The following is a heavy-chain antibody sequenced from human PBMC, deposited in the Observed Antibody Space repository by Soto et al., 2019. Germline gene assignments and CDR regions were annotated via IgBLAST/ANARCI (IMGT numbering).Heavy chain of an antibody. J-gene: IGHJ5*02. CDR3: ARGGRITIFGVVIASWFDP. CDR1: GGSISSGGYS. Sequence: SETLTLTCAVSGGSISSGGYSWSWIRQPPGKGLEWIGYIYHSGSTYYNPSLKSRVTISVDRSKIQFSLKLSSVTAADTAVYYCARGGRITIFGVVIASWFDPWGQGTLVTVSS. V-gene: IGHV4-30-2*01. CDR2: IYHSGST. D-gene: IGHD3-3*01.